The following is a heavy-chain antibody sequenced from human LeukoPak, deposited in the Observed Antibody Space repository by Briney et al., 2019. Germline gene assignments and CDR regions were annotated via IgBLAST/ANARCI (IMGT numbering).Heavy chain of an antibody. D-gene: IGHD6-6*01. CDR1: GFTVSSNY. CDR2: IYSGGST. Sequence: PGGSLRLSCAASGFTVSSNYMSWVRQAPGKGLEWVSAIYSGGSTYYADSVKGRFTISRDNSKNTLYLQMNSLRAEDTAVYYCARTISSSGIYYYYYMDVWGKGTTVTVSS. J-gene: IGHJ6*03. V-gene: IGHV3-53*01. CDR3: ARTISSSGIYYYYYMDV.